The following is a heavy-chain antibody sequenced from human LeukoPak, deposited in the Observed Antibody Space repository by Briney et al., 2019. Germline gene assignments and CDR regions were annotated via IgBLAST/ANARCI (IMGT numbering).Heavy chain of an antibody. J-gene: IGHJ3*02. CDR3: AKVSHYGGSPWGAFDI. CDR2: ISYDGSNK. D-gene: IGHD2-15*01. CDR1: GFTFSSYG. Sequence: GGSLRLSCAASGFTFSSYGMHWVRQAPGKGLEWVAVISYDGSNKYYADSVKGRFTISRDNSKNTLYLQMNSLRAEDAAVYYCAKVSHYGGSPWGAFDIWGQGTMVTVSS. V-gene: IGHV3-30*18.